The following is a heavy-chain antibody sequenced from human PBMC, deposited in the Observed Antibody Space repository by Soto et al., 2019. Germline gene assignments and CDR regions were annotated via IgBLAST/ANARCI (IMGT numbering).Heavy chain of an antibody. J-gene: IGHJ4*02. CDR1: GYTFTSYY. CDR2: INPSGGST. V-gene: IGHV1-46*01. D-gene: IGHD1-1*01. Sequence: ASVKVSCKASGYTFTSYYMHWLRQSPGQGLEWMGIINPSGGSTSYAQKFQGRVTMTRDTSTSTVYMELSSLRSEDTAVYYCARGRAPILEPQAPTDYWGQGTLVTVSS. CDR3: ARGRAPILEPQAPTDY.